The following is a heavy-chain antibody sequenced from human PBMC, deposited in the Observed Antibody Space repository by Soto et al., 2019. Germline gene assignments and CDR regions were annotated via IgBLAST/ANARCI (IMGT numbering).Heavy chain of an antibody. J-gene: IGHJ6*01. Sequence: PGGSLRLSCTASGFTFRDYTMAWFRQAPGGGLEWVSFIRSKAYGGTTEYAASVKGRFTISRDDSKSIAYLQINRLQSEDTAVYYCARDVASYDYGDFHGMDVWGQGTTVTVSS. CDR2: IRSKAYGGTT. CDR3: ARDVASYDYGDFHGMDV. CDR1: GFTFRDYT. V-gene: IGHV3-49*03. D-gene: IGHD4-17*01.